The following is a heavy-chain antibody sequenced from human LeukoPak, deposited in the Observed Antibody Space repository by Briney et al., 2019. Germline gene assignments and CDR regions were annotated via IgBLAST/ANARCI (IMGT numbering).Heavy chain of an antibody. CDR3: ARGIAAAGNDEEFDY. J-gene: IGHJ4*02. V-gene: IGHV1-69*06. D-gene: IGHD6-13*01. CDR2: IIPIFGTA. Sequence: SVKVSCKASGGTFSSYAISWVRQAPGRGLEWMGGIIPIFGTANYAQKFQGRVTITADKSTSTAYMELSSLRSEDTAVYYCARGIAAAGNDEEFDYWGQGTLVTVSS. CDR1: GGTFSSYA.